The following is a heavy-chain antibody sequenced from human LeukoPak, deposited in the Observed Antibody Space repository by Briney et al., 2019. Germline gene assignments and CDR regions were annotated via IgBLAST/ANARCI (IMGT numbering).Heavy chain of an antibody. J-gene: IGHJ5*02. CDR1: GGSISSSSYD. CDR2: INHSGGT. Sequence: SETLSLTCTVPGGSISSSSYDWTWIRQPPGKGLEWIGEINHSGGTNYNPSLKSRVTISVDTSKNQFSLKLSSVTAADTAVYYCASLARGGNWFDPWGQGTLVTVSS. CDR3: ASLARGGNWFDP. D-gene: IGHD6-6*01. V-gene: IGHV4-39*07.